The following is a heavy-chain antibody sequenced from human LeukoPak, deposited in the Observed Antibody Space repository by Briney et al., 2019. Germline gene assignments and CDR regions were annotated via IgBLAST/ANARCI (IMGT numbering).Heavy chain of an antibody. Sequence: ASETLSLTCTVSGGSISSGGYYWSWIRQPPGKGLEWIGYIYHSGSTYYNPSLKSRITISVDRSKNQFSLKLSSVTAADTAVYYCARESAFGGTYCGGDCYNSNFDYWGQGTLVTVSS. V-gene: IGHV4-30-2*01. CDR1: GGSISSGGYY. J-gene: IGHJ4*02. CDR3: ARESAFGGTYCGGDCYNSNFDY. D-gene: IGHD2-21*01. CDR2: IYHSGST.